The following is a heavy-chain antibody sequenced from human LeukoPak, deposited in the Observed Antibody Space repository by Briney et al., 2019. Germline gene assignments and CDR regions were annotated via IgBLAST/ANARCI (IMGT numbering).Heavy chain of an antibody. Sequence: PGGSLRLSCAASGFTFSDYYMSWIRQPPGKGLEWIGGINHSGSTNYNPSLKSRVTISVDTSKNQFSLKLSSVTAADTAVYYCARGGYSGYRDYYYYMDVWGKGTTVTVSS. CDR1: GFTFSDYY. D-gene: IGHD5-12*01. CDR2: INHSGST. J-gene: IGHJ6*03. V-gene: IGHV4-34*01. CDR3: ARGGYSGYRDYYYYMDV.